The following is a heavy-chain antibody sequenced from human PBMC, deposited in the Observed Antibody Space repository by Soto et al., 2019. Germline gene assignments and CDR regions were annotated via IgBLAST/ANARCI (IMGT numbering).Heavy chain of an antibody. V-gene: IGHV1-69*01. CDR1: GGTFSSYA. Sequence: QVQLVQSGAEVKKPGSSVKVSCKASGGTFSSYAISWVRQAPGQGREWMGGIIPIFGPANYAQQSEGRVTITADEYTSIAYMELSSLRSEETAVYYCASSPSRASLLRYCDCLSSPFDYWGPGTLVNVSS. J-gene: IGHJ4*02. D-gene: IGHD3-9*01. CDR3: ASSPSRASLLRYCDCLSSPFDY. CDR2: IIPIFGPA.